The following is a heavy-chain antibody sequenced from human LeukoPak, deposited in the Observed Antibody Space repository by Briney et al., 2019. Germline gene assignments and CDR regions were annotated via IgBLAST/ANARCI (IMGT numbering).Heavy chain of an antibody. J-gene: IGHJ4*02. CDR2: ITGSGTNR. V-gene: IGHV3-23*01. CDR3: VIWGDYDVLTGYYVPDY. D-gene: IGHD3-9*01. CDR1: GFTFSNYA. Sequence: PGASRRLSCVASGFTFSNYAMSWVRQAPGKGLEWVSAITGSGTNRYYADSLKGRFTTSRDNSKNTVFLQMNSLRHEDTAIYYCVIWGDYDVLTGYYVPDYWGQGTLVTVAS.